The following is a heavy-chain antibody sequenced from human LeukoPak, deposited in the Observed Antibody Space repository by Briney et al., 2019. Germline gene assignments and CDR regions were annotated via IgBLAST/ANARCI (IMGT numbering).Heavy chain of an antibody. CDR1: GYRFTSYW. J-gene: IGHJ4*02. V-gene: IGHV5-51*01. CDR3: ARLPGYCTVGSCYFDY. Sequence: GESLKISCKGSGYRFTSYWIGWVRQMPGKGLEWMGIIYPGDSDTRYSPSFQGQVTFSADKSISTTSLQWSSVKASDTAMYYCARLPGYCTVGSCYFDYWGQGTLVTVSS. CDR2: IYPGDSDT. D-gene: IGHD2-15*01.